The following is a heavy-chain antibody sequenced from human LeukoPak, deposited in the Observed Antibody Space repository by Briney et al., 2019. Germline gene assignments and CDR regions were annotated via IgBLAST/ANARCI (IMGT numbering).Heavy chain of an antibody. D-gene: IGHD3-10*01. J-gene: IGHJ4*02. V-gene: IGHV3-7*03. Sequence: GGSLRLSCAASGFRFNTYWMSWVRQAPGKGLEWVANIKQDGNEKYYADSVKGRFTISRDNGKNSLDLQMNSLRSEDTAVYYCARGYYYNSGNYYWGQGTLVTVSS. CDR3: ARGYYYNSGNYY. CDR1: GFRFNTYW. CDR2: IKQDGNEK.